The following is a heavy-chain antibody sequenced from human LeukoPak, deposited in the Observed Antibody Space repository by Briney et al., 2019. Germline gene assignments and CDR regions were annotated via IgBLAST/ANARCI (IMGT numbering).Heavy chain of an antibody. CDR2: MNPNSGNT. D-gene: IGHD4-17*01. V-gene: IGHV1-8*01. J-gene: IGHJ2*01. CDR1: GGTFTSYD. CDR3: ARVGTTVTTYWYFDL. Sequence: ASVKVSCKASGGTFTSYDINWVRQATGQGLEWMGWMNPNSGNTGYAQKFQGRVTITRDTSASTAYMELSSLRSEDTAVYYCARVGTTVTTYWYFDLWGRGTLVTVSS.